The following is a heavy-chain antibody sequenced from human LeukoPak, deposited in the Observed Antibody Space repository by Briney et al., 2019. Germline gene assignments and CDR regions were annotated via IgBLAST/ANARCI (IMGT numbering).Heavy chain of an antibody. V-gene: IGHV3-23*01. Sequence: PGGSLRLSCAASGFTFSSYAMSWVRQAPGKGLEWVSAIRGSGDNTYYADSVKGRFTISRDNSRNTLYLQMNSLRAEDTAVYYCAKDRRAAAGSYYFDYWGQGTLVTVSS. D-gene: IGHD6-13*01. J-gene: IGHJ4*02. CDR1: GFTFSSYA. CDR3: AKDRRAAAGSYYFDY. CDR2: IRGSGDNT.